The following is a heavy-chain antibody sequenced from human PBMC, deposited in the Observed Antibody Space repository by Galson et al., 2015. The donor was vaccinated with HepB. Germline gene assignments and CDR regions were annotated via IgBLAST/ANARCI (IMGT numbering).Heavy chain of an antibody. CDR3: ARSHTIFGVVIIDPPYYYGMDV. V-gene: IGHV1-69*02. CDR1: EGTFSSYT. Sequence: SVKVSCKASEGTFSSYTISWVRQAPGQGLEWMGRIIPILGIANYAQKFQGRVTITADKSTSTAYMELSSLRSEDTAVYYCARSHTIFGVVIIDPPYYYGMDVWGQGTTVTVSS. CDR2: IIPILGIA. J-gene: IGHJ6*02. D-gene: IGHD3-3*01.